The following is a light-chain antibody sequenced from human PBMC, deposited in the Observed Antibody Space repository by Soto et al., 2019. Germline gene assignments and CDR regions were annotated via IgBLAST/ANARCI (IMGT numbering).Light chain of an antibody. CDR1: SSDVGSYNL. CDR2: EGS. J-gene: IGLJ1*01. V-gene: IGLV2-23*01. Sequence: QSALTQPASVSGSPGQSITISCTGTSSDVGSYNLVSWYQQHPGKAPKLMIYEGSKRPSGVSNRFSGSKSGNTASLTISGLQDEDEADYYCCSYAGSSRVFGTGTKVTVL. CDR3: CSYAGSSRV.